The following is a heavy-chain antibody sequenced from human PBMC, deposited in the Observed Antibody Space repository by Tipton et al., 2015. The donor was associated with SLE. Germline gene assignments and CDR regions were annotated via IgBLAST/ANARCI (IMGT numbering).Heavy chain of an antibody. CDR3: ARVPFYYYYMDV. CDR1: GGSFSNYY. CDR2: IDHRGST. J-gene: IGHJ6*03. V-gene: IGHV4-34*01. Sequence: TLSLTCTVYGGSFSNYYWSWIRQPPGKGLEWIGEIDHRGSTNYNPSLKSRVTISVDTSKNQFSLKLSSVTAADTAVYYCARVPFYYYYMDVWGKGTTVTVSS.